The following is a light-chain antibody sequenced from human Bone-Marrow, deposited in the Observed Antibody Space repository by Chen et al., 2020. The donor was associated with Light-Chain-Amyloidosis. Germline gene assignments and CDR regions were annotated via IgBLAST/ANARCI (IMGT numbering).Light chain of an antibody. J-gene: IGLJ2*01. CDR3: QASDRTTPYVV. V-gene: IGLV3-1*01. Sequence: YEGTQPPSVSVSPGQTATIICSGDKLGEQYAWCYQQKPGQPPVLLIYQDDKRPSGIPERFSCFNPGITATLAIGGTRPADEADYYCQASDRTTPYVVFGGGTKLTVL. CDR2: QDD. CDR1: KLGEQY.